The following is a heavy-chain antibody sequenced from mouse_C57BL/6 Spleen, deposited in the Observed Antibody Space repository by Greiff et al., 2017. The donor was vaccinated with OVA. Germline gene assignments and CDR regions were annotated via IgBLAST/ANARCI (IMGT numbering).Heavy chain of an antibody. CDR2: IWGDGST. D-gene: IGHD3-3*01. V-gene: IGHV2-3*01. Sequence: QVQLKESGPGLVAPSKSVSITCTVSGFSLTSYGVRFVLHPPGKGLYRLGVIWGDGSTNYHSALISRLSISKDNSKSQVFLKLNSLQTDDTATYYCAKPGGRGYYAMDYGGQGTSVTVSS. CDR3: AKPGGRGYYAMDY. J-gene: IGHJ4*01. CDR1: GFSLTSYG.